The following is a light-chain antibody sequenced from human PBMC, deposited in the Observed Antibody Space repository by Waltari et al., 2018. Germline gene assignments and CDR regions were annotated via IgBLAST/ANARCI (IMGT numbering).Light chain of an antibody. CDR2: ATT. CDR3: QSYDSSLDIYV. J-gene: IGLJ1*01. Sequence: QSVLTQPPSVSGAPGQKISISCTGSSSNIGADFDVHWYQQLPGMAPKLLIYATTHRPAGVSDRCAGSQSGTSASLAITGLQADDEADYYCQSYDSSLDIYVFGTGTTVTVL. CDR1: SSNIGADFD. V-gene: IGLV1-40*01.